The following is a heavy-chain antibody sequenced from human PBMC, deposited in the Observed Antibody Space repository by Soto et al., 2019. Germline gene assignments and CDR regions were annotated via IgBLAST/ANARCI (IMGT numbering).Heavy chain of an antibody. CDR1: GGSISSSSYY. Sequence: SETLSLTCTVSGGSISSSSYYWGWIRQPPGKGLQWIGSIYYSGSTYYNPSLKSRVTISVDTSKNQFSLKLSSVTAADTAVYYCARDNSIWYGGDYYYGMDVWGQGTTVTVSS. CDR2: IYYSGST. V-gene: IGHV4-39*07. J-gene: IGHJ6*02. CDR3: ARDNSIWYGGDYYYGMDV. D-gene: IGHD6-13*01.